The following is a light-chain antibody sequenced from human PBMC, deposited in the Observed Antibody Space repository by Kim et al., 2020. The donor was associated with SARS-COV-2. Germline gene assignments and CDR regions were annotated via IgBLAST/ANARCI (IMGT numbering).Light chain of an antibody. Sequence: SYELTQPLSVSVALGQTASLTCGGDNIGSKHVHWYQQKAGQAPVLVIYRDSSRPAEIPERFSGSNSGNTATLTVSRAQAGDEADYYCQVWDNNTWVFGAG. CDR2: RDS. J-gene: IGLJ3*02. V-gene: IGLV3-9*01. CDR3: QVWDNNTWV. CDR1: NIGSKH.